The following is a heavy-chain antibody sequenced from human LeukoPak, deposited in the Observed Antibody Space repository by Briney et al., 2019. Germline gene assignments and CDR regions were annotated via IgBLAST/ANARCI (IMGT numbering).Heavy chain of an antibody. CDR2: INPNSGGT. CDR1: GYTFTGYY. CDR3: ARTGRYCSGGSCYSDWFDP. J-gene: IGHJ5*02. V-gene: IGHV1-2*02. D-gene: IGHD2-15*01. Sequence: ASVKVSCKASGYTFTGYYMHWVRQAPGQGLEWMGWINPNSGGTNYAQKFQGRVTMTRDTSIRTAYMELSRLRSDDTAVYYCARTGRYCSGGSCYSDWFDPWGQGTLVTVSS.